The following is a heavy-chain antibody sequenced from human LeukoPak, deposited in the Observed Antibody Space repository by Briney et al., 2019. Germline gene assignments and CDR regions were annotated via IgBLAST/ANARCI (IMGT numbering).Heavy chain of an antibody. CDR1: SGFISSYY. D-gene: IGHD5-18*01. J-gene: IGHJ4*02. CDR2: IYYSGRT. CDR3: ARGQKYRNGYTVTELGSGYFDY. V-gene: IGHV4-59*01. Sequence: SETLSLTCSVSSGFISSYYWSWIRQPPGKGLEWIGYIYYSGRTSYNPSLKSRVTISVDTSKNHFSLTLSSVTAADTAVYYCARGQKYRNGYTVTELGSGYFDYWGQGTLVTVSS.